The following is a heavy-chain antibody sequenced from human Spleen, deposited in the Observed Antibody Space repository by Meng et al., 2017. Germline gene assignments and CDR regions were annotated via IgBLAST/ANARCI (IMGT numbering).Heavy chain of an antibody. V-gene: IGHV3-74*01. D-gene: IGHD4-11*01. CDR1: GFTFSSYW. J-gene: IGHJ4*02. CDR3: VPRTTYFDS. CDR2: INSDGSVT. Sequence: QLVESGGGLIQPGGSLRLSCAASGFTFSSYWMLWVRQAPGKGLVWVSRINSDGSVTSYADSVKGRFTISRDNSKNTLYLQMNSLRAEDTAVYYCVPRTTYFDSWGLGTLVTVSS.